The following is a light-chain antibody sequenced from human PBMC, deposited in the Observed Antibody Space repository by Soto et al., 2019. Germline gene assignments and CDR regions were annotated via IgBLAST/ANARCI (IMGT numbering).Light chain of an antibody. Sequence: DIQMTQSPSTLSASVGDRVIITCRASQNINNLLAWYQQKPGKAPNLLIYKASSLESGVPSRFSGSGYGTEFTLTISSLQPDDFATYYCQHYGGMWAFGQGTKVEIK. J-gene: IGKJ1*01. CDR2: KAS. CDR1: QNINNL. V-gene: IGKV1-5*03. CDR3: QHYGGMWA.